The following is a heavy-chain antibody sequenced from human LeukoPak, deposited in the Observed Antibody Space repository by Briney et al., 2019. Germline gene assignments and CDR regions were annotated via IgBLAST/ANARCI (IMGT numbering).Heavy chain of an antibody. Sequence: ASVKVSCKASGYTFTGPYMHWVRQAPGQGLEWMGWINPNSGGTNYAQKFQGRVTMTRDTSIGTAYMELSRLRSDDTAVYYCATPLIAAAGTSDYWGQGTLVTVSS. V-gene: IGHV1-2*02. CDR1: GYTFTGPY. CDR3: ATPLIAAAGTSDY. J-gene: IGHJ4*02. CDR2: INPNSGGT. D-gene: IGHD6-13*01.